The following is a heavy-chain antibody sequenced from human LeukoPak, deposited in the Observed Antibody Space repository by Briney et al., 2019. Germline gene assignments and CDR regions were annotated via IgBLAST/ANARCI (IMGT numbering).Heavy chain of an antibody. D-gene: IGHD3-22*01. Sequence: ASVKVSCKASGGTFSSYAISWVRQAPGQGLEWMGWISAYNGNTNYAQKLQGRVTMTTDTSTSTAYMELRSLRSDDTAVYYCCRYYYDSRRFDPWGQGTLVTVSS. J-gene: IGHJ5*02. CDR3: CRYYYDSRRFDP. V-gene: IGHV1-18*01. CDR2: ISAYNGNT. CDR1: GGTFSSYA.